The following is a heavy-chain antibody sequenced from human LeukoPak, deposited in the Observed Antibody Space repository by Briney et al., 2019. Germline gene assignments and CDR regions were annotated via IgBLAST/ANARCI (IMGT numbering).Heavy chain of an antibody. V-gene: IGHV4-4*02. J-gene: IGHJ4*02. Sequence: PSGTLSLTCAVSGGSISSSNWWSWVRQPPGKGLEWIGEIYHSGSTNYNPSLKSRVTISVDKSKNQFSLKLSSVTAADTAVYYCAKELRILAYPGTFDYWAREPWSPSPQ. CDR1: GGSISSSNW. D-gene: IGHD6-13*01. CDR3: AKELRILAYPGTFDY. CDR2: IYHSGST.